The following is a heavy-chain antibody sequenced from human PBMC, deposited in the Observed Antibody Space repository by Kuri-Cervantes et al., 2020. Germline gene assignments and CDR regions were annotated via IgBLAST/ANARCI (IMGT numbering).Heavy chain of an antibody. V-gene: IGHV4-39*07. D-gene: IGHD5-12*01. CDR3: ARGSGYDHLDY. CDR1: GGSISSSSYY. J-gene: IGHJ4*02. CDR2: IYYSGST. Sequence: SETLSLTCTVSGGSISSSSYYWGWIRQPPGKGLEWIGSIYYSGSTYYNPSLKSRVTISVDTSKNQFSLKLSSVTAADTAVYYCARGSGYDHLDYWGQGTLVTVSS.